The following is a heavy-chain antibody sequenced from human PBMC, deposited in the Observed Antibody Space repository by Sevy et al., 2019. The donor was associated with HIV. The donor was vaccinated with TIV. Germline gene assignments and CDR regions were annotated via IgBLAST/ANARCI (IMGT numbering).Heavy chain of an antibody. J-gene: IGHJ4*02. CDR2: IWYDGSNK. CDR1: GFTFSSYG. CDR3: ARGGYYDSSGRKFDY. D-gene: IGHD3-22*01. V-gene: IGHV3-33*01. Sequence: GESLKISCAASGFTFSSYGIHWVRQAPGKGLEWVAVIWYDGSNKYYADSVKGRFTISRDNSKNTLYLQMNSLRAEDTAVYYCARGGYYDSSGRKFDYWGQGTLVTVSS.